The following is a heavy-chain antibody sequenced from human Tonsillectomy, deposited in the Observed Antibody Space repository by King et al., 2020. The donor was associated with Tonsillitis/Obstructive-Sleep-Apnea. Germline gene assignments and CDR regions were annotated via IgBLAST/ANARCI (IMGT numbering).Heavy chain of an antibody. CDR1: GFTFSSSW. D-gene: IGHD3-10*01. J-gene: IGHJ3*02. CDR2: IKQDGSEK. Sequence: VKLVESGGGLVQPGGSLRLSCAASGFTFSSSWMSWVRQAPGKGLEWVANIKQDGSEKYYVDSVKGRFTISRDNAKNSLFLQMNSLRAEDTAVYYCVRDSGAFDIWGQGTMVTVSS. CDR3: VRDSGAFDI. V-gene: IGHV3-7*01.